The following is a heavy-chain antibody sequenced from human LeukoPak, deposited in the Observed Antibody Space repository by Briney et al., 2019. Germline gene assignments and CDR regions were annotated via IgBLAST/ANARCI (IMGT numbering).Heavy chain of an antibody. V-gene: IGHV3-23*01. Sequence: GGSLRLSRAASGFTFSSYAMSWVRQAPGKGLEWVSAISGSGGSTYYADSVKGRFTISRDNSKNTLYLQMNSLRAEDTAVYYCAKAPSGGLDHFDYWGQGTLVTVSS. J-gene: IGHJ4*02. CDR2: ISGSGGST. CDR3: AKAPSGGLDHFDY. D-gene: IGHD6-25*01. CDR1: GFTFSSYA.